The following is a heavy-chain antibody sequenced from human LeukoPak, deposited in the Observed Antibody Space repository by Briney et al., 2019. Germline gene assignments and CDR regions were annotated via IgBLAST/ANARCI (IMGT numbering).Heavy chain of an antibody. J-gene: IGHJ4*02. CDR2: IHPDGSIT. Sequence: GGSLRLSCVGSGFTISNYWMHWVRQAPGTGLVWVSRIHPDGSITTYADSVKGRFTISRDNAKNTLYLQMNSLRAEDTAVYYCASHSTFVGGATESIDYWGQGTLVTVSS. CDR3: ASHSTFVGGATESIDY. D-gene: IGHD1-26*01. V-gene: IGHV3-74*03. CDR1: GFTISNYW.